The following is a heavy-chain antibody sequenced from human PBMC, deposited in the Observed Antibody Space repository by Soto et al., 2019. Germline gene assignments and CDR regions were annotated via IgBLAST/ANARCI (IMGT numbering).Heavy chain of an antibody. Sequence: WIWIRQPPGKGLEWIGYIYYSGSTNYSPSLKSRVTISVDTSKNQFSLKLSSVTAADTAVYYCARDTPTSYGLDVWGQGTTVTVSS. V-gene: IGHV4-59*01. CDR2: IYYSGST. J-gene: IGHJ6*02. CDR3: ARDTPTSYGLDV.